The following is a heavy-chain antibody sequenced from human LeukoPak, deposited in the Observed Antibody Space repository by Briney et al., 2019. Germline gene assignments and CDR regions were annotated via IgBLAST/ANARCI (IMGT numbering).Heavy chain of an antibody. J-gene: IGHJ4*02. D-gene: IGHD6-13*01. CDR2: YSGST. CDR3: ARYSSSWSRPFDY. CDR1: GGSISSGGYY. V-gene: IGHV4-31*03. Sequence: SETLSLTCTVSGGSISSGGYYWSWIRQHPGKGLEWIGYYSGSTNYNPSLKSRVTISVDKSKNQFSLKLSSVTAADTAVYYCARYSSSWSRPFDYWGQGTLVTVSS.